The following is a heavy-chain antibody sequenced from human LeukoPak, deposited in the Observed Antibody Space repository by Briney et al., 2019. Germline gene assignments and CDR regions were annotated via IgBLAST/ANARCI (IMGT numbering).Heavy chain of an antibody. J-gene: IGHJ4*02. Sequence: GGSLRLSCAASGFTFSSYWMHWVRQAPGKGLVWVSRINSDESITSYADTVKGRFTISTDNAKNTLYLQMNSLRAEDTAVYYCARLDILTGYYYYFDYWGQGTLVTVSS. CDR3: ARLDILTGYYYYFDY. V-gene: IGHV3-74*01. CDR1: GFTFSSYW. D-gene: IGHD3-9*01. CDR2: INSDESIT.